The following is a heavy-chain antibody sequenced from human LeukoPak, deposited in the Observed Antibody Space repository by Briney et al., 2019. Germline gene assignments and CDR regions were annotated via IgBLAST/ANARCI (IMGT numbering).Heavy chain of an antibody. CDR3: ARHLKRDGYNPFDY. J-gene: IGHJ4*02. Sequence: KASETLSLTCTVSGGSIFTYYWSWIRQPAGKGLEWIGRIHTSGSTNYNPSLKSRVSISVDTSKSQLSLKLTSVTAADTAVYYRARHLKRDGYNPFDYWGQGTLVTVSS. V-gene: IGHV4-4*07. D-gene: IGHD5-24*01. CDR1: GGSIFTYY. CDR2: IHTSGST.